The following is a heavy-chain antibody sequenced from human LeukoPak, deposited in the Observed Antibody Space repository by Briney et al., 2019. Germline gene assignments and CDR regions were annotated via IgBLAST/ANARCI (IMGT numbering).Heavy chain of an antibody. CDR2: IRYDGSKK. CDR3: AKQNYGDYVGWFDP. J-gene: IGHJ5*02. V-gene: IGHV3-30*02. Sequence: GGSLGLSCAASGFIFSSYGMHWVRQAPGKGLEWVAFIRYDGSKKYYADSVKGRFTISRDNSKNTLYLQMNSLRAEDTAVYYCAKQNYGDYVGWFDPWGQGTLVTVSS. CDR1: GFIFSSYG. D-gene: IGHD4-17*01.